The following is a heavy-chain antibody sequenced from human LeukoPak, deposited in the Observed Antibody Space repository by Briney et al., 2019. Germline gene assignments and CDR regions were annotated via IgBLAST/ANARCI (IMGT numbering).Heavy chain of an antibody. V-gene: IGHV3-30*03. J-gene: IGHJ4*02. D-gene: IGHD5-18*01. Sequence: GGSLRLSCAASGFTFSSYGMHWVRQAPGKGLEWVAVISYDGSNKYYADSVKGRFTISRDNSKNTLYLQMNSLRAEDTAVYYCARVRVDTAMATYYFDYWGQGTLVTVSS. CDR3: ARVRVDTAMATYYFDY. CDR2: ISYDGSNK. CDR1: GFTFSSYG.